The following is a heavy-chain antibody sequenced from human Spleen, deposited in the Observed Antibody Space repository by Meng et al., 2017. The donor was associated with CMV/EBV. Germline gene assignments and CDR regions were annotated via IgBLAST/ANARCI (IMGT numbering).Heavy chain of an antibody. Sequence: GESLKISCVASGFTFSNYGMYWARQAPGKGLDPGKGLEWVALISFDGKNEHYADSVKGRYTISRDNSRNTLYLQMNSLRVADTAVYYCVRERSTTIGAYLDYWGQGTQVTVSS. V-gene: IGHV3-30*19. CDR2: ISFDGKNE. CDR3: VRERSTTIGAYLDY. D-gene: IGHD2/OR15-2a*01. CDR1: GFTFSNYG. J-gene: IGHJ4*02.